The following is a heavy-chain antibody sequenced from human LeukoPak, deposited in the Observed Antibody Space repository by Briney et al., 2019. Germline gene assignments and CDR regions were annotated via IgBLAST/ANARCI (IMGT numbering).Heavy chain of an antibody. Sequence: GGSLRLSCAASGFTFSSYAMHWVRQAPGKGLEWLSGVSPPGGGTYYADSVKGRFTISRDDSKNTLSLQMNSLRVEDTAVYYCARDLAWGAFDYWGQGTLVTVSS. CDR3: ARDLAWGAFDY. V-gene: IGHV3-23*01. CDR1: GFTFSSYA. CDR2: VSPPGGGT. J-gene: IGHJ4*02. D-gene: IGHD7-27*01.